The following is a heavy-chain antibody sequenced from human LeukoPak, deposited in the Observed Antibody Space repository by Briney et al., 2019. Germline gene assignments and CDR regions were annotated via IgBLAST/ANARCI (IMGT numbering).Heavy chain of an antibody. CDR3: ARDSLYDDNGYYHYFDY. V-gene: IGHV3-33*01. Sequence: PGGSLRLSRAASGFSFSTFGMHWVRQAPGKGLEWVAMIWYDASGQHYADSVKGRFTISRDTSKNTLYLQMNSLRAEDTAVYFCARDSLYDDNGYYHYFDYWGQGTLVTVSS. CDR1: GFSFSTFG. D-gene: IGHD3-22*01. J-gene: IGHJ4*02. CDR2: IWYDASGQ.